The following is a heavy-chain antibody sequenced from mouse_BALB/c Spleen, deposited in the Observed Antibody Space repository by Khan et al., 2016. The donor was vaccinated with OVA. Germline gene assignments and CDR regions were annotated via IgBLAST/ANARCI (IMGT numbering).Heavy chain of an antibody. D-gene: IGHD2-14*01. J-gene: IGHJ4*01. CDR3: ARAYYRYDGYYAMDY. Sequence: VELVESGPGRVAPSQSLSITCTVSGFSLSRYNIHWVRQPPGKGLEWLGMIWGGGGTDYNSTLKSRLSISKDNSKSQVFLKLNSLQADDTAMYYCARAYYRYDGYYAMDYWGQGTSVTVSS. V-gene: IGHV2-6-4*01. CDR2: IWGGGGT. CDR1: GFSLSRYN.